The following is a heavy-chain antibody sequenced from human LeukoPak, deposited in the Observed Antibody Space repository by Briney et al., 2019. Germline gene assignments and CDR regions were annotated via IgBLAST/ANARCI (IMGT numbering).Heavy chain of an antibody. CDR2: INPNSGGT. V-gene: IGHV1-2*02. Sequence: ASVKVSCKASGYTFTGYYMHWVRQAPGQGLEWMGWINPNSGGTNYAQKFQGRVTMTRDTSISTAYMELSRLRSDDTAVYYCARGDDSSGYFEYYFDYGGQGTLFTVSS. CDR3: ARGDDSSGYFEYYFDY. J-gene: IGHJ4*02. D-gene: IGHD3-22*01. CDR1: GYTFTGYY.